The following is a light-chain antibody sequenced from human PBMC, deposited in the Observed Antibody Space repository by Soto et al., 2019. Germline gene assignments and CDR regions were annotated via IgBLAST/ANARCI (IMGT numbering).Light chain of an antibody. Sequence: DIPMTQSPSSVSASVGDRVIITCRASQGVNRWVARYQQKPGKAPKLLISAASSLQSGVPSRFSGSGSGTDFTLTINSVQPEDFATYYCEQANNFPRTFGQGTKLEMK. CDR3: EQANNFPRT. J-gene: IGKJ2*02. V-gene: IGKV1-12*01. CDR1: QGVNRW. CDR2: AAS.